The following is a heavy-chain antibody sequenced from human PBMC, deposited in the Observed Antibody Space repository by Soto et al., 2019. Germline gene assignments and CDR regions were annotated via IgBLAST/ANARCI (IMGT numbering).Heavy chain of an antibody. D-gene: IGHD3-10*01. CDR1: GGSISSRRYY. CDR3: ARHPDVARGGFDP. CDR2: IYYSGST. V-gene: IGHV4-39*01. J-gene: IGHJ5*02. Sequence: HLQLQEAAPGLGNPSATLSLTCTVSGGSISSRRYYRGWIRQPPGKGLEWIGRIYYSGSTYYNPSLKSRVTISVDTSKNRFSLKLSSVTAADTAVYYCARHPDVARGGFDPWGQGTLVTVSS.